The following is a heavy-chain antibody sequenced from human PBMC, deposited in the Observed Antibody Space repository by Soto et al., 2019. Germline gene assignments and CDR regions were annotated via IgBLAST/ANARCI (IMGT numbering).Heavy chain of an antibody. CDR1: GGSISSGGYS. CDR3: ARGASGYYDSSGYYSPYYFDY. Sequence: SETLSLTCAVSGGSISSGGYSWSWIRQPPGKGLEWIGYIYHSGSTYYNPSLKSRVTISVDRSKNQFSLKLSSVTAADTAVYYCARGASGYYDSSGYYSPYYFDYWGQGTLVTVSS. J-gene: IGHJ4*02. D-gene: IGHD3-22*01. CDR2: IYHSGST. V-gene: IGHV4-30-2*01.